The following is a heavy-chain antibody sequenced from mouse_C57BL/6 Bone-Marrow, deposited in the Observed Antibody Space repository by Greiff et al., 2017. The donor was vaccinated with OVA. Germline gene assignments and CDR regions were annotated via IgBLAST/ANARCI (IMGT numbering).Heavy chain of an antibody. V-gene: IGHV1-19*01. CDR3: AREGARGVEGGFAY. CDR2: INPYNGGT. CDR1: GYTFTDYY. D-gene: IGHD3-3*01. J-gene: IGHJ3*01. Sequence: EVKLQESGPVLVKPGASVKMSCKASGYTFTDYYMNWVKQSHGKSLEWIGVINPYNGGTSYNQKFKGKATLTVDKSSSTAYMELNSLTSEESAVYYGAREGARGVEGGFAYWGQGTLVTVSA.